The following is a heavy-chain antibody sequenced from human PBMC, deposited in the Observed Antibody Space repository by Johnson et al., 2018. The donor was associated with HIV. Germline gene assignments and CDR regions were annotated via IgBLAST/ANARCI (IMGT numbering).Heavy chain of an antibody. J-gene: IGHJ3*02. V-gene: IGHV3-66*01. CDR2: IFSGGST. D-gene: IGHD3/OR15-3a*01. CDR1: GFTVSSNY. Sequence: VQLVESGGGLVQPGGSLRLSCAASGFTVSSNYMSLVRQAPGKGLEWVSVIFSGGSTYYADSVNGRLTISRDNSKNTLYLQMNSLRAEDTALYYCAKDMGEREKEEWGSEYYDFGRDIPGQDPRGEVGSFDMWGQGTMVTVSS. CDR3: AKDMGEREKEEWGSEYYDFGRDIPGQDPRGEVGSFDM.